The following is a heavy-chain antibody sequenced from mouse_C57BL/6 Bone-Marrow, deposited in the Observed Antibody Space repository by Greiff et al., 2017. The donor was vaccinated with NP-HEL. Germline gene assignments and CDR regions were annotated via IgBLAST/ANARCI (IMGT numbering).Heavy chain of an antibody. CDR3: ARLGTTVVFDY. V-gene: IGHV1-26*01. J-gene: IGHJ2*01. Sequence: VQLQQSGPELVKPGASVKISCKASGYTFTDYYMNWVKQSHGKSLEWIGDINPNNGGTSYNQKFKGKATLTVDKSSSTAYMELSSLTSEDSAVYYGARLGTTVVFDYWGQGTTLSVSS. D-gene: IGHD1-1*01. CDR1: GYTFTDYY. CDR2: INPNNGGT.